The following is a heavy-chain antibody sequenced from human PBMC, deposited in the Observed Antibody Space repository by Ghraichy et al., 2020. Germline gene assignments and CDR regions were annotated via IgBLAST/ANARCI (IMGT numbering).Heavy chain of an antibody. J-gene: IGHJ6*02. CDR2: IYSGGST. D-gene: IGHD2-15*01. CDR3: ASQLWFPPRRVVVAATPGYYYGMDV. Sequence: GESLNISCAASGFTVSSNYMSWVRQAPGKGLEWVSVIYSGGSTYYADSVKGRFTISRDNSKNTLYLQMNSLRAEDTAVYYCASQLWFPPRRVVVAATPGYYYGMDVWGQGTTVTVSS. V-gene: IGHV3-66*04. CDR1: GFTVSSNY.